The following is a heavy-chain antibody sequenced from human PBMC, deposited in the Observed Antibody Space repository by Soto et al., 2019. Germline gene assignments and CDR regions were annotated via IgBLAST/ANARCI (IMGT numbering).Heavy chain of an antibody. D-gene: IGHD1-1*01. CDR1: GFTFSSYG. CDR2: IWYDGKNE. V-gene: IGHV3-33*01. CDR3: ARTNSHWYFDL. Sequence: SLRLSCAASGFTFSSYGMHWVRQAPGKGLEWVAVIWYDGKNEYYADSVKGRFTISRDNSKNTLYLQMNSLRAEDTAVYYCARTNSHWYFDLWGRGTLVTVSS. J-gene: IGHJ2*01.